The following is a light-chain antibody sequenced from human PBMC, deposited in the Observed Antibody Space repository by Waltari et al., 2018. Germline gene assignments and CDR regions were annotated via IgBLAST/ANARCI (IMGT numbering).Light chain of an antibody. CDR2: AAS. CDR3: QQYYSTPPLT. CDR1: QGIKKS. J-gene: IGKJ4*01. Sequence: DIQMTQSPYSLSASVGDRVTIPCRASQGIKKSLAWYQQKPGKAPKLLLHAASTLESGVPSRFSGSGSGAEYTLTISSLQPEDFATYYCQQYYSTPPLTFGGGTKVEIK. V-gene: IGKV1-NL1*01.